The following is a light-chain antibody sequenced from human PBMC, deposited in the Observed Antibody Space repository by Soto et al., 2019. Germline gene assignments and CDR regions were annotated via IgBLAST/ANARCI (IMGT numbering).Light chain of an antibody. CDR1: SSNIGDNT. J-gene: IGLJ1*01. CDR3: ASWDDSLNGYV. V-gene: IGLV1-44*01. CDR2: SNT. Sequence: QSVLTQPPSASGTPGQRVTISCSGSSSNIGDNTVSWYQQLPGTAPKLLIYSNTQRPSGVPDRFSGSKSGTSASLAISGLQSEDEVDYYCASWDDSLNGYVFGTGTKLTVL.